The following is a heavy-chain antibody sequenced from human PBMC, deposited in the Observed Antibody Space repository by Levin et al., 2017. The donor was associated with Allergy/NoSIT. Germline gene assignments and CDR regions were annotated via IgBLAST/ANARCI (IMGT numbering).Heavy chain of an antibody. V-gene: IGHV3-23*01. D-gene: IGHD5-24*01. CDR1: GFTFSSYA. J-gene: IGHJ4*02. CDR2: ISGSGGST. Sequence: PGGSLRLSCAASGFTFSSYAMSWVRQAPGKGLEWVSAISGSGGSTYYAASVKGRFTISRDNSKNTLYLQMNTLRAEDTAVYYCAKYPSGWLQIPLEFDYWGQGTLVTVSS. CDR3: AKYPSGWLQIPLEFDY.